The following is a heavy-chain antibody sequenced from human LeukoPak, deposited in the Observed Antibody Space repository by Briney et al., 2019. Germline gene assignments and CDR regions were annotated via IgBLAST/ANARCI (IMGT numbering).Heavy chain of an antibody. D-gene: IGHD3-22*01. CDR1: GGSVSSGSYY. V-gene: IGHV4-39*01. CDR3: ARYIDSSGYYPPIYGMDV. CDR2: IYYSGST. J-gene: IGHJ6*02. Sequence: PSETLSLTCTVSGGSVSSGSYYWGWIRQPPGKGLEWIGSIYYSGSTYYNPSLKSRVTISVDTSKNQFSLKLSSVTAADTAVYYCARYIDSSGYYPPIYGMDVWGQGTTVTVSS.